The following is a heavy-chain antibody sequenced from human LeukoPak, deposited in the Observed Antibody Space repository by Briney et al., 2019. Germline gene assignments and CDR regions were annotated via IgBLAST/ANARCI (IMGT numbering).Heavy chain of an antibody. CDR2: ISYSGST. D-gene: IGHD2-15*01. J-gene: IGHJ6*03. CDR3: ARVVVAVIPYYYYYMDV. CDR1: GGSINSGGYS. V-gene: IGHV4-30-4*07. Sequence: SETLSLTCAVSGGSINSGGYSWSWIRQPPGKGLDWIGYISYSGSTFYNPSLKSRVAISVDTSKNQFSLKLSSVTAADTAVYYCARVVVAVIPYYYYYMDVWGKGTTVTISS.